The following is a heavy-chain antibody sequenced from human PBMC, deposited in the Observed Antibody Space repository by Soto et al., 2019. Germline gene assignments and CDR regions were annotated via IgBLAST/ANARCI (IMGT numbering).Heavy chain of an antibody. D-gene: IGHD6-25*01. Sequence: LSLTCTVSGGSVSSSSYYWGWIRQPPGKGLEWIGSIYYSGSTYYNPSLKSRVTISVDTSKNQFSLKLSSVTAADTAVYYCARRRGHSWFDPWGQGTLVTVSS. CDR2: IYYSGST. V-gene: IGHV4-39*01. CDR3: ARRRGHSWFDP. CDR1: GGSVSSSSYY. J-gene: IGHJ5*02.